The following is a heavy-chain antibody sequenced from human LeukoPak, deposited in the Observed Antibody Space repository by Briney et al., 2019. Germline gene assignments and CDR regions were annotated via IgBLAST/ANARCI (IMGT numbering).Heavy chain of an antibody. V-gene: IGHV1-46*03. J-gene: IGHJ4*02. Sequence: ASVKVSCKASGYTFTSYHMHWVRQAPGQGLEWMGIINPSGGSTSYAQKFQGRVTMTRDTSTSTVYMELSSLRSEDTAVYYCARGAHIVVVPTPYYFDYWGQGTLVTVSS. D-gene: IGHD2-21*01. CDR2: INPSGGST. CDR3: ARGAHIVVVPTPYYFDY. CDR1: GYTFTSYH.